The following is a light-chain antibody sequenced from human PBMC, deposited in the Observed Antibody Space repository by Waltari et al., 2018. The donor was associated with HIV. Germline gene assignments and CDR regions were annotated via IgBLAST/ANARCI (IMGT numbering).Light chain of an antibody. J-gene: IGLJ3*02. V-gene: IGLV1-47*01. CDR2: RNY. CDR1: TSNVEPQW. Sequence: QSVLTQPPSASGAPGQTVTISCSGSTSNVEPQWVYWYQQLPGPAPKLLIYRNYQRPSGVPDRFSSSKSGASASLIISGLRSEDEADYFCGVWDSTLKQWLFGGRTKLTVL. CDR3: GVWDSTLKQWL.